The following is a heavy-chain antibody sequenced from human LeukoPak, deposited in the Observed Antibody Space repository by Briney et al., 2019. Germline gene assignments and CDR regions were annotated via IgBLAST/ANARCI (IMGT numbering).Heavy chain of an antibody. Sequence: ASVKVSCKAPGYTFTSYAMNWVRQAPGQGLEWMGWINTNTGNPTYAQGFTGRFVFSLDTSVSTAYLQISSLKAEDTAVYYCARALYCSSTSCYARNWFDPWGQGTLVTVSS. CDR1: GYTFTSYA. CDR3: ARALYCSSTSCYARNWFDP. V-gene: IGHV7-4-1*02. CDR2: INTNTGNP. D-gene: IGHD2-2*01. J-gene: IGHJ5*02.